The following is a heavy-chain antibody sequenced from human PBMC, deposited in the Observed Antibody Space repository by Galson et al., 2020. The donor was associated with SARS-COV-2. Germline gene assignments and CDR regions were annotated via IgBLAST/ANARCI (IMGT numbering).Heavy chain of an antibody. CDR3: VRGIGARSFDY. V-gene: IGHV3-74*01. CDR2: IQTDGGTT. D-gene: IGHD6-6*01. CDR1: GFTFSSYA. Sequence: GGSLRLSCAASGFTFSSYAMSWVRQAPGKGLEWVSRIQTDGGTTNYADSVKGRFTASRDNAKNTLYLQMDSLTADDTAIYYCVRGIGARSFDYWGQGALVTVSS. J-gene: IGHJ4*02.